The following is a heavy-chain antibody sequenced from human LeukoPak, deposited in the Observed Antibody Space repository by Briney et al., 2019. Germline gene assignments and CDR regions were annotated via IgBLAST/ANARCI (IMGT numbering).Heavy chain of an antibody. Sequence: PSETLSLTCTVSGGSISSGSYYWSWIRQPAGKGLEWIGRIYTSGSTNYNPSLKSRVTISVDTSKNQFSLKLSSVTAADTAVYYCARGYSSSWHGDWFDPWGQGTWSPSPQ. CDR2: IYTSGST. CDR1: GGSISSGSYY. CDR3: ARGYSSSWHGDWFDP. V-gene: IGHV4-61*02. D-gene: IGHD6-13*01. J-gene: IGHJ5*02.